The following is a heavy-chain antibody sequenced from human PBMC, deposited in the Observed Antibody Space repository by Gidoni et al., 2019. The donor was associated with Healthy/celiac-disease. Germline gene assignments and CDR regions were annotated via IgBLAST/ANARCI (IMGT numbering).Heavy chain of an antibody. V-gene: IGHV3-23*01. CDR2: ISGSGGST. CDR1: GFTFRSYA. D-gene: IGHD3-22*01. Sequence: EVQLLESGGGLVQPGGSLRLPCAASGFTFRSYALSWVRQAPGKGLEWVSAISGSGGSTYYADSVKGRFTISRDNSKNTLYLQMNSLRAEDTAVYYCAKNSGNYYDSSGYYYETGGYDYWGQGTLVTVSS. CDR3: AKNSGNYYDSSGYYYETGGYDY. J-gene: IGHJ4*02.